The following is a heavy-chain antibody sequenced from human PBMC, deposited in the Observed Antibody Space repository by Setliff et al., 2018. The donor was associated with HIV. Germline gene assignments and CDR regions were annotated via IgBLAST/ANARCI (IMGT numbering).Heavy chain of an antibody. V-gene: IGHV1-18*01. CDR3: AREIGVYDSSGYYYVPDAFDI. D-gene: IGHD3-22*01. CDR2: ISAYNGNT. Sequence: ASVKVSCKASGSTFTSYGISWVRQAPGQGLEWMGWISAYNGNTNYAQKLQGRVTMTTDTSTSTAYMGLRGLRSDDTAVYYCAREIGVYDSSGYYYVPDAFDIWGQGAMVTVSS. CDR1: GSTFTSYG. J-gene: IGHJ3*02.